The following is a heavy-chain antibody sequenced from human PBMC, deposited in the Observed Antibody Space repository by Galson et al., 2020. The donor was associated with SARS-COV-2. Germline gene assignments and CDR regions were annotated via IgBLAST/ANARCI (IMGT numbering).Heavy chain of an antibody. V-gene: IGHV3-74*01. CDR3: AKGMAYCNSTSCFSRSYYGMDV. Sequence: GSLRLSCAASGFPFSSYWIHWVRQAPGKGLVWVSNINGDGSNTFFADSVKGRFTISRDNAMNTVYLQMNTLGVEDTAQYYCAKGMAYCNSTSCFSRSYYGMDVWGQGTTVTVSS. CDR2: INGDGSNT. D-gene: IGHD2-2*01. CDR1: GFPFSSYW. J-gene: IGHJ6*02.